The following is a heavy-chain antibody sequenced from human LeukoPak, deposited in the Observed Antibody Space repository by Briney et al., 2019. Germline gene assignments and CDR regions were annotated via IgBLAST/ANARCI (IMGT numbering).Heavy chain of an antibody. CDR2: INHSGST. D-gene: IGHD2-21*01. V-gene: IGHV4-34*01. CDR3: ARRRFSEFRYYYYYMDV. J-gene: IGHJ6*03. Sequence: SETLSLTCAVYGGSFSGYYWSWIRQPPGKGLEWIGEINHSGSTNYNPSLKSRVTISVDTSKNQFSLKLSSVTAADTAVYYCARRRFSEFRYYYYYMDVWGKGTTVTISS. CDR1: GGSFSGYY.